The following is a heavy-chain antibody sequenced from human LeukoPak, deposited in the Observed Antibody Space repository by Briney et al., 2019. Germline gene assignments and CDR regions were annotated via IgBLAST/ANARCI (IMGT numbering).Heavy chain of an antibody. CDR1: GFTVSSDY. CDR3: ARGRGSVYWYFDL. Sequence: GGSLRLSCAASGFTVSSDYMNWVRQAPGKGLEWVSVIYIGGSRYYAASVKGRFTISRDTSKNTLYLQMNNLRVEDTAVYYCARGRGSVYWYFDLWGRGTLVTVSS. V-gene: IGHV3-66*01. CDR2: IYIGGSR. J-gene: IGHJ2*01.